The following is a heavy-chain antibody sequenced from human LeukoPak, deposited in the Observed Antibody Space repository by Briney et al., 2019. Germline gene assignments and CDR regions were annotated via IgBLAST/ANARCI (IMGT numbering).Heavy chain of an antibody. CDR1: GYTFTSYA. D-gene: IGHD4-17*01. CDR2: MNPNSGNT. Sequence: GASVKVSCKASGYTFTSYAISWVRQATGQGLEWMGWMNPNSGNTGYAQKFQGRVTMTRNTSISTAYMELSSLRSEDTAVYYCARAARALYGDFGYWFDPWGQGTLVTVSS. CDR3: ARAARALYGDFGYWFDP. J-gene: IGHJ5*02. V-gene: IGHV1-8*02.